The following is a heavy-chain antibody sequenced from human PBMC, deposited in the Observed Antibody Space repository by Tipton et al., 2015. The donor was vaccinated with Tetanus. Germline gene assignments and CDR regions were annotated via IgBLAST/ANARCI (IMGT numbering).Heavy chain of an antibody. Sequence: LRLSCAVYGGSFSGYYWSWIRQPPGKGLEWIGEINHSGSTNYNPSLKSRVTISVDTSKNQFSLKLSSVTAADTAVYYCARVVGSGSYYKMGRRYYFDYWGQGTLVTVSS. CDR3: ARVVGSGSYYKMGRRYYFDY. V-gene: IGHV4-34*01. CDR2: INHSGST. J-gene: IGHJ4*02. CDR1: GGSFSGYY. D-gene: IGHD3-10*01.